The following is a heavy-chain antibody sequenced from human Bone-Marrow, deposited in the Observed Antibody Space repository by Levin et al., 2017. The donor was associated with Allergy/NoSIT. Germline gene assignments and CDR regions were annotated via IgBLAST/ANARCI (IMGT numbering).Heavy chain of an antibody. CDR3: VRGIIGDVRVAHKEAFDV. D-gene: IGHD2/OR15-2a*01. Sequence: GGSLRLSCIVSGFTFSDYSIYWVRQAPGKGLEWISSISSDSSDLYYADSVKGRLTISRDNAKNSLNLQVSSLRAEDTAVYHCVRGIIGDVRVAHKEAFDVWGQGTMVTVSS. CDR1: GFTFSDYS. CDR2: ISSDSSDL. V-gene: IGHV3-21*01. J-gene: IGHJ3*01.